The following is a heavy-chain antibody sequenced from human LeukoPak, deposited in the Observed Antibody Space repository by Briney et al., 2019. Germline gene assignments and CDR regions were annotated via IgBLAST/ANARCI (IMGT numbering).Heavy chain of an antibody. Sequence: PGGSLRLSCEASGFTFSSYWMSWVRQAPGKGLEWVANINQDGSEKYYVDSVKGRFTISRDNAKNSLYLQMNSLRAEDTAVYYCAKGYDILPHGEWGQGTLVTVSS. CDR1: GFTFSSYW. CDR3: AKGYDILPHGE. D-gene: IGHD3-9*01. CDR2: INQDGSEK. J-gene: IGHJ4*02. V-gene: IGHV3-7*01.